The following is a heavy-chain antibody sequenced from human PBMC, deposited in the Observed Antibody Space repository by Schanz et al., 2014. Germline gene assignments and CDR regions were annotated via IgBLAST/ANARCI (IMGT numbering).Heavy chain of an antibody. CDR1: GFTLSNYA. D-gene: IGHD3-3*01. Sequence: EVHLLESGGGLAQPGGSLRLSCAASGFTLSNYAMSWVRQAPGKGLEWVSYVSRSTPDIYYADSVKGRFTMSRDNSKNTVYLQMNSLRPGDTAVYYCVRDSFFAFDYWGQGTLVTVSS. CDR2: VSRSTPDI. J-gene: IGHJ4*02. CDR3: VRDSFFAFDY. V-gene: IGHV3-48*01.